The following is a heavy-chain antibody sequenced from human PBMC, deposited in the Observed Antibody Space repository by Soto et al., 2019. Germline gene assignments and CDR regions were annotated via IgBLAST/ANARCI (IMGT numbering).Heavy chain of an antibody. J-gene: IGHJ6*03. CDR1: GFTFSNAW. D-gene: IGHD2-15*01. V-gene: IGHV3-15*01. Sequence: GESLKISCAASGFTFSNAWISWVRQAPGKGLEWVGRIKSKTDGGTTDYTAPVKGRFTISRDDSKNTLYLQMNSLKTEDTAVYYCTTDYCSGGSCYSGFYFMDVWGKGTTVTVSS. CDR3: TTDYCSGGSCYSGFYFMDV. CDR2: IKSKTDGGTT.